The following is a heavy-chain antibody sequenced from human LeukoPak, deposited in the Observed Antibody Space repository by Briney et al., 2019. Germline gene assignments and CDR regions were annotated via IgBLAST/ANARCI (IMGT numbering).Heavy chain of an antibody. Sequence: WGSLRLSCAASGFSFNNYAMYWVRQAPGKGLEWVALISYDGGDKYYAESMKGRITISRDNAENTLYLQMNNLRPDDTAFYFCVKEGVEYSYSYGDYWGQGTLVTVSS. CDR2: ISYDGGDK. CDR3: VKEGVEYSYSYGDY. CDR1: GFSFNNYA. J-gene: IGHJ4*02. V-gene: IGHV3-30*18. D-gene: IGHD3-16*01.